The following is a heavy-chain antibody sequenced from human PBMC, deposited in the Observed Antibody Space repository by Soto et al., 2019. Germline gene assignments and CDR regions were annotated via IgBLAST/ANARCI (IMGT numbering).Heavy chain of an antibody. Sequence: QVQLVQSGAEVKKPGASVKVSCKASGYTFTSYGISWVRQAPGQGLEWMGWISAYNGNTNYAQKLQGRVTMTTDTSRSTAKRGRGTLRSDHTAVYYWARDRGELLSPRDLFDYWGQGPLVPFPS. CDR3: ARDRGELLSPRDLFDY. J-gene: IGHJ4*02. CDR1: GYTFTSYG. D-gene: IGHD1-26*01. CDR2: ISAYNGNT. V-gene: IGHV1-18*01.